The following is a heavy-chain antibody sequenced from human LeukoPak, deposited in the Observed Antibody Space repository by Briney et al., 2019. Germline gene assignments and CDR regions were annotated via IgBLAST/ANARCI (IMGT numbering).Heavy chain of an antibody. CDR1: GFTFVVYA. CDR3: VKDIGDYGPFGYYYMDV. J-gene: IGHJ6*03. CDR2: FSWDGRHT. V-gene: IGHV3-43D*03. D-gene: IGHD4-17*01. Sequence: GGSLRLSCAASGFTFVVYAMHWVRKPPGKGLEWVSLFSWDGRHTYYADSVTDRFTISRDNSKNSLYLEMNNLRPEDSALYYCVKDIGDYGPFGYYYMDVWGNGTTVTVSS.